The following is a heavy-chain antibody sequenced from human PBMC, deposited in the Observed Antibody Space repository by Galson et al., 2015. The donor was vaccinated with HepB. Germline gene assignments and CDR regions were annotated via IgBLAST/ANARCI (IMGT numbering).Heavy chain of an antibody. CDR1: GGSISSGTNY. Sequence: SETLSLTCTVSGGSISSGTNYWGWVRQPPGKGLEWIASINYSGNTYYTPSLKSRVTISVDTSKNQFSLRLRSVTAADTAVYYCAKTRPYSSGCFDPWGQGILVTVSS. CDR3: AKTRPYSSGCFDP. D-gene: IGHD6-19*01. CDR2: INYSGNT. V-gene: IGHV4-39*01. J-gene: IGHJ5*02.